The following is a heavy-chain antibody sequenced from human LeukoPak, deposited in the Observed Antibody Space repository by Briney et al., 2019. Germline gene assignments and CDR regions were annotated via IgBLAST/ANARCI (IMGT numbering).Heavy chain of an antibody. J-gene: IGHJ4*02. V-gene: IGHV4-59*08. Sequence: SETLSLTCTVSGGSMSSYYWSWIRQPPGKGLEWIGYIHGSTNYNPPLKSRVTISIDTSKNQFSLKLSSVTAADTAIYYCARMGGYSGYATHWGQGTLVTVSS. CDR1: GGSMSSYY. CDR3: ARMGGYSGYATH. CDR2: IHGST. D-gene: IGHD5-12*01.